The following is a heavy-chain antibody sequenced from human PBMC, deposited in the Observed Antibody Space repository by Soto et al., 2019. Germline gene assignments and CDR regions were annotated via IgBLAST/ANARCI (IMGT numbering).Heavy chain of an antibody. CDR3: ARDRQVKNWLDT. CDR2: INAGNGNT. Sequence: QVQLVQSGAEVKTPGASVKVSCKASGYTFSSYAMHWVRQAPGQRLEWMGWINAGNGNTKYSLKFQDRVTITRDTSANTAFMELRSIRSEDTAVYYRARDRQVKNWLDTWGQGTLVTVSS. CDR1: GYTFSSYA. J-gene: IGHJ5*02. V-gene: IGHV1-3*01.